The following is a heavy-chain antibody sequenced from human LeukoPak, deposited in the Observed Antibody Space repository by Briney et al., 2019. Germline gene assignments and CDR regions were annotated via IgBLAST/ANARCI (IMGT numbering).Heavy chain of an antibody. Sequence: GGSLRLSCAASGFTFDDYAMHWVRQAPGKGLEWVSLISGDGGSTYYADSVKGRFTISRDNSKNSLYLQMNSLRTEDTALYYCAKDLHSSWYSYYYGMDVWGQGTTVTVSS. D-gene: IGHD6-13*01. CDR2: ISGDGGST. J-gene: IGHJ6*02. V-gene: IGHV3-43*02. CDR1: GFTFDDYA. CDR3: AKDLHSSWYSYYYGMDV.